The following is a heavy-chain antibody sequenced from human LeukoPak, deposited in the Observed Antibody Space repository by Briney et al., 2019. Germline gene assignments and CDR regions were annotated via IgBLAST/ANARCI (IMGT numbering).Heavy chain of an antibody. D-gene: IGHD3-10*01. CDR2: IYYSGST. J-gene: IGHJ4*02. CDR3: ARVVPGPVSFDY. Sequence: NPAEPLSLTCTVSGGSISSYYWRWIRQPAGKGLEWIGYIYYSGSTNYNPSLKSRVTISVDTSKNQFSLKLSSVTAADTAVYYCARVVPGPVSFDYWGQGTLVTVSS. CDR1: GGSISSYY. V-gene: IGHV4-59*01.